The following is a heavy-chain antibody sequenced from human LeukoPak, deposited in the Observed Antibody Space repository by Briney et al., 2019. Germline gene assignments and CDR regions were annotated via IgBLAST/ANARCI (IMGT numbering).Heavy chain of an antibody. Sequence: ASVKVSCKASGYTFTAYYIHWVRQAPGQGLEWMGWTNPYSGDTNYAQKFQGRVTMTRDTSISTAYMEVSRLRSDDTAVYYCSRGRWSSSAFPIDYWGQGTLVTVSS. CDR1: GYTFTAYY. CDR2: TNPYSGDT. V-gene: IGHV1-2*02. CDR3: SRGRWSSSAFPIDY. D-gene: IGHD6-6*01. J-gene: IGHJ4*02.